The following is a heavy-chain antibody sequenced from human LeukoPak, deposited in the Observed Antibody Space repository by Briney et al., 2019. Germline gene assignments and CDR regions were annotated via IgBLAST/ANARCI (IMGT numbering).Heavy chain of an antibody. Sequence: GGSLRLSCAASGSTFSSYSMNWVRQAPGKGLVWVSRTNTDGSSASYADSVKGRFTISRDNDKDTLYLQMNSLRAEDTAVYYCARAHLWPYGMDVWGPGTTVTVSS. D-gene: IGHD3-3*02. CDR2: TNTDGSSA. CDR3: ARAHLWPYGMDV. CDR1: GSTFSSYS. V-gene: IGHV3-74*01. J-gene: IGHJ6*02.